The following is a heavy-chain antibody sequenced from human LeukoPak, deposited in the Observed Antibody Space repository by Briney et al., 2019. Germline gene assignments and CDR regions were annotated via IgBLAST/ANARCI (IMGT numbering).Heavy chain of an antibody. J-gene: IGHJ4*02. CDR3: ARGGRWVQDPLDY. CDR2: IDYRGNT. V-gene: IGHV4-59*01. Sequence: SETLSLMCSVSRGPISSYDWSWIRQAPGQALEWIGYIDYRGNTDYNPSLKSRVTMSVDMDKNQFYLKVDSVTAADTAIYYCARGGRWVQDPLDYWGQGTLVIVSS. CDR1: RGPISSYD. D-gene: IGHD5-24*01.